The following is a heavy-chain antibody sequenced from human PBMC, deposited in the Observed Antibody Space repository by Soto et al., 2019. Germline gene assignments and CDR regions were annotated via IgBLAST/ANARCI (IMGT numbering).Heavy chain of an antibody. Sequence: ASVKVSCKASGYTFTSYGISWVRQAPGQGLEWMGWISAYNGNTNYAQKLQGRVTMTTDTSTSTAYMELRSLRSDDTAVYYCARRSSSWAYYYGMDVWGQGTTVTVSS. V-gene: IGHV1-18*01. J-gene: IGHJ6*02. CDR2: ISAYNGNT. CDR3: ARRSSSWAYYYGMDV. CDR1: GYTFTSYG. D-gene: IGHD6-13*01.